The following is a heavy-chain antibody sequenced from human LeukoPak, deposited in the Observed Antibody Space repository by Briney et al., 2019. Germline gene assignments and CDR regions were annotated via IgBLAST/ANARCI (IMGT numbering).Heavy chain of an antibody. CDR1: GYTFTYYA. Sequence: ASVKVSCKTSGYTFTYYAVSWVRQAPGQGLEWMGWISGYNGNTNYAQEFQGRVTMTTDTSTSTDYMELRSLRSDDTAVYLCARDTITSGTPGDYWGQGTMVTASS. D-gene: IGHD1-1*01. J-gene: IGHJ4*02. V-gene: IGHV1-18*01. CDR2: ISGYNGNT. CDR3: ARDTITSGTPGDY.